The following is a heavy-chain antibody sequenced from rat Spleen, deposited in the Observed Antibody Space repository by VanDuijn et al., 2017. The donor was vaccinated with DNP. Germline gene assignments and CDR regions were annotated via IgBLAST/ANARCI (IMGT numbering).Heavy chain of an antibody. CDR1: GFTFSDYD. V-gene: IGHV5-25*01. CDR3: ATHELPAYAAFVY. J-gene: IGHJ3*01. D-gene: IGHD3-7*01. CDR2: ISSTGVVT. Sequence: EVHLVESGGGLVQPGRSLKISCAASGFTFSDYDMAWVRQAPTKGLEWVAAISSTGVVTYYRGSVKGRFTISRDNAKSSLYLQMNSLRSEDTATYYCATHELPAYAAFVYWGQGTLVAVSS.